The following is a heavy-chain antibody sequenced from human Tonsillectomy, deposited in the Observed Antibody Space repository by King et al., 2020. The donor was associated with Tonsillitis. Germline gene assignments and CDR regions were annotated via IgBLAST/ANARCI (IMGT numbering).Heavy chain of an antibody. D-gene: IGHD5-24*01. CDR3: ARSGGRDGYKGRYFDL. Sequence: VQLPQWGAGLLKPSETLSLTCAVYGGSFSGYYWSWIRQPPGKGLEWIGEINHSGSTNYNPSFKSRVTISVDTSKNQFSLKLSSVTAADTAVYYCARSGGRDGYKGRYFDLWGRGTLVTVSS. CDR2: INHSGST. CDR1: GGSFSGYY. J-gene: IGHJ2*01. V-gene: IGHV4-34*01.